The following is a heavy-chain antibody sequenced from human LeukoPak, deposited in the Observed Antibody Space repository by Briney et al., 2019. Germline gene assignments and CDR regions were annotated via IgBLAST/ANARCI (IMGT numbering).Heavy chain of an antibody. D-gene: IGHD3-10*01. Sequence: PGGSLTLSCAASGFTFSNAWMSWVRQAPGKGLEWVGHIKSKIDGETTGYAAPVKGRFTISRDDSKNMLYLQMNSLKTEDTAVYYCTTELGLSFGVRYFDHWGQGTSATVSS. CDR2: IKSKIDGETT. CDR1: GFTFSNAW. V-gene: IGHV3-15*01. J-gene: IGHJ4*02. CDR3: TTELGLSFGVRYFDH.